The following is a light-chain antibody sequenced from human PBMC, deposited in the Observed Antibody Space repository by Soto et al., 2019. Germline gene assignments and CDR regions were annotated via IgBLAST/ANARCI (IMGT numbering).Light chain of an antibody. CDR1: QTVRNNY. CDR3: QQFSSYPLT. V-gene: IGKV3-20*01. Sequence: EFVWTQSPGTLSLSPGERATLSCRASQTVRNNYLAWYQQKPGQAPRLLIYEASSRATGIPDRFSGGGSGTDFTLTSSRLEPEDFAVYYCQQFSSYPLTFGGGTKVDIK. CDR2: EAS. J-gene: IGKJ4*01.